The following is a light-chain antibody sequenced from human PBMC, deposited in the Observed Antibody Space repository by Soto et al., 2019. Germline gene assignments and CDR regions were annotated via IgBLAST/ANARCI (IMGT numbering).Light chain of an antibody. J-gene: IGKJ4*01. CDR1: QSISSY. Sequence: IQRTQPPATLFASAGDTVTLACRASQSISSYFNWYQQKPGKAPKLLIYAASSLQSGVPSRFSGSGSGTDFNLTISSLQTEDFATYYCQQKYSTTLTFGGGTKVDIK. CDR2: AAS. CDR3: QQKYSTTLT. V-gene: IGKV1-39*01.